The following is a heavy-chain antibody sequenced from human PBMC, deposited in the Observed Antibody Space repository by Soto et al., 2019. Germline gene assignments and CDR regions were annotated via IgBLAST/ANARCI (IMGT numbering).Heavy chain of an antibody. D-gene: IGHD2-15*01. CDR1: GFPFSSYA. J-gene: IGHJ6*02. CDR2: ISGSGAGT. V-gene: IGHV3-23*01. CDR3: ANARYCSGGSCYGLPYYYGMYV. Sequence: EVHLLESGGGLVHPGGSLRLSCEASGFPFSSYAMSWVRQAPWKGLEWVSGISGSGAGTYYADSVQGRFTISRDNSEKTLYREMHSLRAEDSAVYYCANARYCSGGSCYGLPYYYGMYVWGQGSTFTVSS.